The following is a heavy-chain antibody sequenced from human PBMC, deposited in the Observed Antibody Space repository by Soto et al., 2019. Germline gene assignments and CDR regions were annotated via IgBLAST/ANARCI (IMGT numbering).Heavy chain of an antibody. D-gene: IGHD3-22*01. Sequence: EVQLLESGGRLIQPGGSLRLSCAASGFNFSSYAMSWIRQAPGKGPEWVAGITTSGDRSGYADSVKGRFTVSRDNSQNTMYLQLNSLRGDDTAIYYCARGLEAGYYFAYGGQGTLVTVSS. CDR3: ARGLEAGYYFAY. J-gene: IGHJ4*02. V-gene: IGHV3-23*01. CDR1: GFNFSSYA. CDR2: ITTSGDRS.